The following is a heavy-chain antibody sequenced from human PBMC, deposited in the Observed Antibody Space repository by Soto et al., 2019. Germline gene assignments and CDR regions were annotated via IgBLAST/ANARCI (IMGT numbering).Heavy chain of an antibody. D-gene: IGHD6-19*01. CDR3: ARGGGWLDS. CDR1: GGSISSYY. Sequence: SETLSLTCTVSGGSISSYYWSWIRQPPGKGLEWIGHIYYSGSTNYNPSHKSRVNISVDTSKNQFTLKLSSVTAADTAVYYCARGGGWLDSWGQGTLVTVSS. V-gene: IGHV4-59*01. CDR2: IYYSGST. J-gene: IGHJ4*02.